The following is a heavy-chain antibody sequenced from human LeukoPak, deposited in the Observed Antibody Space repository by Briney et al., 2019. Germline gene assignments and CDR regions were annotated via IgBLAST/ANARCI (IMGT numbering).Heavy chain of an antibody. CDR3: AKNNYDSSGY. CDR1: GFTFNSYS. CDR2: ISSGSSTI. D-gene: IGHD3-22*01. Sequence: PGGSLRLSCAASGFTFNSYSMNWVRQAPGKGLEWVSYISSGSSTIYYADSVKGRFTISRDNSKNTLYLQMNSLRAEDTAVYYCAKNNYDSSGYWGQGTLVTVSS. V-gene: IGHV3-48*01. J-gene: IGHJ4*02.